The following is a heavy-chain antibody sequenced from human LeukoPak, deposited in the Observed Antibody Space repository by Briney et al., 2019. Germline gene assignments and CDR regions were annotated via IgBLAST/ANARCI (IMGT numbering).Heavy chain of an antibody. D-gene: IGHD5-12*01. CDR2: ISSSSSTI. Sequence: GGSLRLSCAASGFTFSSYSMNWVRQAPGKGLEWVSYISSSSSTIYYADSVKGRFTISRDNAKNSLYLQMNRLRAEDTALYYCAKDSGYDYNYLDYWGQGTLVTVSS. CDR3: AKDSGYDYNYLDY. J-gene: IGHJ4*02. V-gene: IGHV3-48*01. CDR1: GFTFSSYS.